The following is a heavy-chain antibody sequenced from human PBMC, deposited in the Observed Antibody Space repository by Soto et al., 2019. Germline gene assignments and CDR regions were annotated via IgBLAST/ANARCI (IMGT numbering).Heavy chain of an antibody. CDR3: ARGSVRYCSSTSCHIWFDP. CDR2: IIPIFGTA. D-gene: IGHD2-2*02. V-gene: IGHV1-69*06. CDR1: GGTFSSYA. Sequence: SVKVSCKASGGTFSSYAISWVRQAPGQGLEWMGGIIPIFGTANYAQKFQGRVTITADKSTSTAYMELSSLRSEDTAVYYCARGSVRYCSSTSCHIWFDPWGQGTLVTVSS. J-gene: IGHJ5*02.